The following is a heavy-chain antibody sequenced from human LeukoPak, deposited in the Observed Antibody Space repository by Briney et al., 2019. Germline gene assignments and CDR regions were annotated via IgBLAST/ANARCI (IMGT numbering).Heavy chain of an antibody. CDR3: ARDCSGGSCYHQDDYYYYGMDV. CDR1: GFTFSSYC. Sequence: AGSLTLSCAASGFTFSSYCMHWVRQAPGKGLEWVAVICYNGSNKYYAYYVKRRFKISSDNSKNTLYLQMTSLRAEDTAVYYCARDCSGGSCYHQDDYYYYGMDVWGKGTTVTVSS. V-gene: IGHV3-33*01. D-gene: IGHD2-15*01. J-gene: IGHJ6*04. CDR2: ICYNGSNK.